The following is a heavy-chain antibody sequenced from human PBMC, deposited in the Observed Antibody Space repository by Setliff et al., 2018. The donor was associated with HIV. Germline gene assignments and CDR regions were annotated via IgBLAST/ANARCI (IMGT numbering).Heavy chain of an antibody. D-gene: IGHD2-21*02. CDR2: IYYSGST. J-gene: IGHJ3*02. V-gene: IGHV4-59*08. CDR1: GGSIVRYY. CDR3: ARLLQGGNYAFDI. Sequence: SETLSLTCTVSGGSIVRYYWTWIRQPPGKGLEWIGYIYYSGSTNYNPSLTRRVIISVDTSKMRFSLKLRSVTAADTAMYYCARLLQGGNYAFDIWGQGTMVTVSS.